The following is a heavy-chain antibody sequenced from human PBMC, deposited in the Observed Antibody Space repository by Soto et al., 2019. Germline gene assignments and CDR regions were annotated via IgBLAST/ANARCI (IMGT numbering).Heavy chain of an antibody. CDR2: NSWNSGSI. D-gene: IGHD5-12*01. J-gene: IGHJ6*02. Sequence: GGSLRLSCAASGFTFDDYAMHWVRQARGKGLEWVSGNSWNSGSIAYADSVTGRFTISRDNAKNSLYLQMNSLRAEDTALYYCAKDMGWLQYSYYYGMDVWGQGTTVTVSS. V-gene: IGHV3-9*01. CDR3: AKDMGWLQYSYYYGMDV. CDR1: GFTFDDYA.